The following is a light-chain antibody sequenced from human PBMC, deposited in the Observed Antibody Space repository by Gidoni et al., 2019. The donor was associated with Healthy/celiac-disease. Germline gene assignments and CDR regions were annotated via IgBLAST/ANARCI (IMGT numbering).Light chain of an antibody. CDR2: AAS. J-gene: IGKJ2*01. Sequence: DIQLTQSPSFLSASVGDRVTITCRASQGISSYLAWYQQKPGKAPKLLIYAASTLQSGVPSRFSGSGSGTEFTLTISSLQPEDFATYYCQQFNSYPFMYTFGQGTKLEIK. CDR3: QQFNSYPFMYT. V-gene: IGKV1-9*01. CDR1: QGISSY.